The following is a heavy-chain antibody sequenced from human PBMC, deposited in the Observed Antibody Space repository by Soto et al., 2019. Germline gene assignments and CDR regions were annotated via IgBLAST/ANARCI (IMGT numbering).Heavy chain of an antibody. D-gene: IGHD6-13*01. J-gene: IGHJ4*02. Sequence: GASVKVSCKASGYIFTSHYIHWVRQAPGQGLQWMGLINPSGAKTSYAEKFQGRVTLTRDTTTSTVYLELNSLRSEDTAVYYCARGSRNTWYAVDYWGQGTLVTVSS. CDR2: INPSGAKT. CDR1: GYIFTSHY. V-gene: IGHV1-46*01. CDR3: ARGSRNTWYAVDY.